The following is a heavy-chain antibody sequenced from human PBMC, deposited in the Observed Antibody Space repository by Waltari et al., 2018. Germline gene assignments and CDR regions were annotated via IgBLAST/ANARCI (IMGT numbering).Heavy chain of an antibody. Sequence: QVQLQQWGAGLLKPSETLSLTCAVYGGSFSGYYWSWIRQPPGKGLEWIGEINHSGSTNYNPSLKSRVTISVDTSKNQFSLKLSSVTAADTAVYYCARVPYYYGSGSYYYFYYYGMDVWGQGTTVTVSS. CDR1: GGSFSGYY. J-gene: IGHJ6*02. D-gene: IGHD3-10*01. CDR3: ARVPYYYGSGSYYYFYYYGMDV. CDR2: INHSGST. V-gene: IGHV4-34*01.